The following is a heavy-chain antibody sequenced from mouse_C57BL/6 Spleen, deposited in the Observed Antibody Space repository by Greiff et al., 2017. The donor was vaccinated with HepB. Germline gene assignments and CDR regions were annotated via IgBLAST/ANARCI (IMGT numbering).Heavy chain of an antibody. Sequence: EVKVEESGGGLVKPGGSLKLSCAASGFTFSSYAMSWVRQTPEKRLEWVATISDGGSYTYYPDNVKGRFTISRDNAKNNLYLQMSHLKSEDTAMYYCARDRDGYYMDYWGQGTTLTVSS. J-gene: IGHJ2*01. CDR2: ISDGGSYT. V-gene: IGHV5-4*01. D-gene: IGHD2-3*01. CDR3: ARDRDGYYMDY. CDR1: GFTFSSYA.